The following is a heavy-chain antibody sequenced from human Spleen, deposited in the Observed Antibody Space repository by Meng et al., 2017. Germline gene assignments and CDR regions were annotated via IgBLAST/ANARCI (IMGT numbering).Heavy chain of an antibody. V-gene: IGHV4-4*02. Sequence: VRVSDAGQGLVKPSGTLSLPCAVSGGSISSSNWWSWVRQPPGKGLEWIGEIYHSGSTNYNPSLKSRVTISVDKSKNQFSLKLSSVTAADTAVYYCASGPRGPDQMYYFDYWGQGTLVTVSS. CDR2: IYHSGST. D-gene: IGHD1-14*01. J-gene: IGHJ4*02. CDR1: GGSISSSNW. CDR3: ASGPRGPDQMYYFDY.